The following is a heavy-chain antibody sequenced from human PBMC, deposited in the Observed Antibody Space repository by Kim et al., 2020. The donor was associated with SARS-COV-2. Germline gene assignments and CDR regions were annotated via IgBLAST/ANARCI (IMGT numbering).Heavy chain of an antibody. V-gene: IGHV4-39*07. J-gene: IGHJ4*02. CDR1: GGSISSSSYY. CDR3: ARDTSPAWVSVWFGELLSTGYFDY. D-gene: IGHD3-10*01. CDR2: IYYSGST. Sequence: SETLSLTCTVSGGSISSSSYYWGWIRQPPGKGLEWIGSIYYSGSTYYNPSLKSRVTISVDTSKNQFSLKLSSVTAADTAVYYCARDTSPAWVSVWFGELLSTGYFDYWGQGTLVTVSS.